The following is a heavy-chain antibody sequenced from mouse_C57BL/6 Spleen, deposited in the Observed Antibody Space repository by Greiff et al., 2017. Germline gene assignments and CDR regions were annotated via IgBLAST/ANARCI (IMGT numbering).Heavy chain of an antibody. J-gene: IGHJ3*01. CDR2: IHPNSGST. CDR1: GYTFTSYW. Sequence: QVHVKQPGAELVKPGASVKLSCKASGYTFTSYWMHWVKQRPGQGLEWIGMIHPNSGSTNYNEKFKSKATLTVDKSSSTAYMQLSSLTSEDSAVYYCAREGDSSGFAYWGQGTLVTVSA. V-gene: IGHV1-64*01. D-gene: IGHD3-2*02. CDR3: AREGDSSGFAY.